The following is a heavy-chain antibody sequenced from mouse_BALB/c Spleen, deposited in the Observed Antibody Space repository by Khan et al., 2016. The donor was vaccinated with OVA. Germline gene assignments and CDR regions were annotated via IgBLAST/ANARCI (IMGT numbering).Heavy chain of an antibody. V-gene: IGHV1S134*01. CDR1: GNIFTSYG. Sequence: EVQLQESGAELGRPGSSVKLSCKTSGNIFTSYGIKWVKQRPGQGLEWIGYIYPGNGYTEYSEKFQGKATLTSDTSSNTAYMQLRSLTSEDSAIYFCTTTYWRYYFDYWGQGTTLTVSS. D-gene: IGHD2-14*01. CDR2: IYPGNGYT. CDR3: TTTYWRYYFDY. J-gene: IGHJ2*01.